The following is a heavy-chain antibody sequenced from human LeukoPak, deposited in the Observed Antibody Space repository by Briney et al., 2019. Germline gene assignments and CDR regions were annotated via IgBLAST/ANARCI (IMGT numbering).Heavy chain of an antibody. CDR1: GYTFTSYD. J-gene: IGHJ5*02. CDR2: MNPNSGNT. Sequence: ASVKVSCKASGYTFTSYDINWVRQATGQGLEWMGWMNPNSGNTSYAQKFQGRVTMTRDTSTSTVYMELSSLRSEDTAVYYCARVSGGYCSGGSCPKGWFDPWGQGTLVTVSS. CDR3: ARVSGGYCSGGSCPKGWFDP. V-gene: IGHV1-8*02. D-gene: IGHD2-15*01.